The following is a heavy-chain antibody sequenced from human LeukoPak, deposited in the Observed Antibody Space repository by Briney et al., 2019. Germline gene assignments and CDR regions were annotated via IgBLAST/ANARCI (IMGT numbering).Heavy chain of an antibody. J-gene: IGHJ3*02. V-gene: IGHV1-18*01. Sequence: ASVKVSCKTSGYTFTSYSITWVRQAPGQGLGWMGWISAYNGDTKYAQNLQGRVTMTTDTSTSTGYMELRSLRSDDTAVYYCASPAADNNWNYDGAFDIWGQGTMVTVSS. D-gene: IGHD1-7*01. CDR2: ISAYNGDT. CDR3: ASPAADNNWNYDGAFDI. CDR1: GYTFTSYS.